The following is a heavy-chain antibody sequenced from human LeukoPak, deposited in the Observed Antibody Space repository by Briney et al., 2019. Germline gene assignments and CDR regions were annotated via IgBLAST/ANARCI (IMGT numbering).Heavy chain of an antibody. CDR3: ARGREGGYYDAFDI. CDR1: GGTFSSYA. V-gene: IGHV1-69*04. Sequence: SVKVSCKASGGTFSSYAISWVRQAPGQGLEWMGRIIPILGIANYAQKFQGRVTITADKSTSTAYMELSSLRSEDTAVYYCARGREGGYYDAFDIWGQGTMVTVSS. D-gene: IGHD5-12*01. CDR2: IIPILGIA. J-gene: IGHJ3*02.